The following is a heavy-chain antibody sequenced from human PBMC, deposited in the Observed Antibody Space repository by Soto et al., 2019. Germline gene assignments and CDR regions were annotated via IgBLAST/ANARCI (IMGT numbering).Heavy chain of an antibody. J-gene: IGHJ6*02. D-gene: IGHD3-10*01. V-gene: IGHV1-18*01. Sequence: ASVKVSCKASGYTFTSYGISWVRQAPGQGLEWMGWISAYNGNTNYAQKLQGRVTMTTDTSTGTAYMGLRGLRSDDTAVYYCASLTYYYGSGSYYFFPGMDVWGQGTTVTVSS. CDR1: GYTFTSYG. CDR3: ASLTYYYGSGSYYFFPGMDV. CDR2: ISAYNGNT.